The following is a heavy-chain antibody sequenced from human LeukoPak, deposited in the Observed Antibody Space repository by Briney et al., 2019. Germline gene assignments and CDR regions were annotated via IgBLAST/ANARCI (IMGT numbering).Heavy chain of an antibody. J-gene: IGHJ4*02. Sequence: GSLRPSCAGSGFPLNSLAMSLVPPAPGEGPGWVSAFCGSGGSTYYADSVKGRFTISRDNSKNTLYLQMNSLRAEDTAVYYCAKSSGSYYLFTQATFDYWGQGTLVTVSS. V-gene: IGHV3-23*01. D-gene: IGHD1-26*01. CDR2: FCGSGGST. CDR3: AKSSGSYYLFTQATFDY. CDR1: GFPLNSLA.